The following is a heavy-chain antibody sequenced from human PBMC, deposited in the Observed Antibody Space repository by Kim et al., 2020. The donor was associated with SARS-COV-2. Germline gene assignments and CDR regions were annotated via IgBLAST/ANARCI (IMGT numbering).Heavy chain of an antibody. D-gene: IGHD2-2*01. J-gene: IGHJ5*02. CDR1: GGSISGCG. V-gene: IGHV4-34*01. CDR3: SSGGYCSSTSCRNGFDP. CDR2: VNHSCST. Sequence: SETLSLTCAVYGGSISGCGWCWIRQPPRTGLELMWEVNHSCSTNYNPSLNRSVTISVDTSTNQFYLKLSSVTAADTAVYYCSSGGYCSSTSCRNGFDPWGQGTPVTVSS.